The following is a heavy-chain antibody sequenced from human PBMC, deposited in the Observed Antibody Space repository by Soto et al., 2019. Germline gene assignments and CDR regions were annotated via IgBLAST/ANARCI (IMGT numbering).Heavy chain of an antibody. CDR3: ARAYGDYVFDY. CDR2: IYYSGST. D-gene: IGHD4-17*01. V-gene: IGHV4-59*01. CDR1: GGSISSYY. J-gene: IGHJ4*02. Sequence: SETLSLTCTVSGGSISSYYWSWIRQPPGKGLEWIGYIYYSGSTNYNPSLKSRVTISVDASKNQFSLKLSSVTAADTAVYYCARAYGDYVFDYWGQGTLVTVSS.